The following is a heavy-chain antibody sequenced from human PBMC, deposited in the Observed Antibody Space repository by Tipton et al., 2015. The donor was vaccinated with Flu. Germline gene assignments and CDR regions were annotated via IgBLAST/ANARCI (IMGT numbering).Heavy chain of an antibody. CDR1: GYTFTSYG. CDR3: ARDNFDWLFLLCYYYGMDA. V-gene: IGHV1-18*01. D-gene: IGHD3-9*01. J-gene: IGHJ6*02. Sequence: QLVQSGAEVKKPGASVKVSCKASGYTFTSYGISWVRQAPGQGLEWMGWISAYNGNTNYAQKLQGRVTMTTDTSTSTAYMELRSLRSDDTAVYYCARDNFDWLFLLCYYYGMDACGQGTTVAVSS. CDR2: ISAYNGNT.